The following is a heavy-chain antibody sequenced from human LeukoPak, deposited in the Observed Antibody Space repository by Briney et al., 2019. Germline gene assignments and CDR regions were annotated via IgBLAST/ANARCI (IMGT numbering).Heavy chain of an antibody. CDR1: GFTLSSYS. Sequence: PGVSLRLSCAASGFTLSSYSMKWVPQAPGKGLEWVSSISSSSYIYSADSVKGRFTISRDNAKNSLYLQMTSLKAEDTAVYYCASLRYGPIAYWGQGTLVTVSS. V-gene: IGHV3-21*01. D-gene: IGHD5-18*01. J-gene: IGHJ4*02. CDR3: ASLRYGPIAY. CDR2: ISSSSYI.